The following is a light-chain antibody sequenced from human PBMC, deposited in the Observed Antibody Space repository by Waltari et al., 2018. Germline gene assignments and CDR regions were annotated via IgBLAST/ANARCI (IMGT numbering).Light chain of an antibody. J-gene: IGKJ2*01. CDR3: QQYYSTPYT. V-gene: IGKV1-NL1*01. CDR1: QGISNS. CDR2: AAS. Sequence: DIQMTQSPSSLSASVGDRVTITCRASQGISNSLAWYQQKPGKAPKLLLYAASRLESGVPSRFSGSVSGTDYTLTISSLQPADFATYYCQQYYSTPYTFGQGTKLEIK.